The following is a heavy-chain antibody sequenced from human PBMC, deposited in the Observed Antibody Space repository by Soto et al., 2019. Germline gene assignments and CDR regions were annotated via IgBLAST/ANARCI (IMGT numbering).Heavy chain of an antibody. CDR2: IKKKTDGGTA. V-gene: IGHV3-15*01. Sequence: EVQLVESRGGLVKPGGSLRLSCAASGFTFSNAWMSWVRQAPGKGLEWVGFIKKKTDGGTADYGAPVKGRFTISRDDSKNMLYLQMNSLKTEDTAVYYCRTQWLDWGQGTLVTVSS. J-gene: IGHJ4*02. D-gene: IGHD6-19*01. CDR3: RTQWLD. CDR1: GFTFSNAW.